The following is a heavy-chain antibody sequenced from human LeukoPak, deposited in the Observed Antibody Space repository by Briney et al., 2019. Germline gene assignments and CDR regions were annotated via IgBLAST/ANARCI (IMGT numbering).Heavy chain of an antibody. D-gene: IGHD6-19*01. CDR1: GFTVSSNY. V-gene: IGHV3-53*01. J-gene: IGHJ4*02. CDR3: ARIASDSSGWYHFDY. Sequence: PGGSLRLSCAASGFTVSSNYMNWVRQAPGKGLEWVSAIYSGGSTNYEDSVKGRCTISRDNSKNTVYLQMNSLTAEDTAVYYCARIASDSSGWYHFDYWGQGTLVTVSS. CDR2: IYSGGST.